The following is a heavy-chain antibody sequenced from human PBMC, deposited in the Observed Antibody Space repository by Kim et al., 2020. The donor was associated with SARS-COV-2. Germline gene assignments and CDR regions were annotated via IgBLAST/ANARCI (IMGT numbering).Heavy chain of an antibody. CDR2: IYNSGDT. CDR3: ATGGGHTAIDRDFEH. J-gene: IGHJ4*02. D-gene: IGHD5-18*01. V-gene: IGHV4-39*01. CDR1: GGPISSSGYY. Sequence: SETLSLTCTVSGGPISSSGYYWGWIRQSPGKGLEWIGSIYNSGDTNYNPSLKSRITISLDTSKNQFSLNLRSATVADTAVYYCATGGGHTAIDRDFEHWGLGTLVTVSS.